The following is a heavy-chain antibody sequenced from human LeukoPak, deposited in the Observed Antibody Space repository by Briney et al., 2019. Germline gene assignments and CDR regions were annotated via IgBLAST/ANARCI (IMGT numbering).Heavy chain of an antibody. J-gene: IGHJ4*02. V-gene: IGHV4-34*01. CDR1: GGSFSGYY. CDR3: ASGYSLGY. CDR2: INHSGST. Sequence: KPSETLSLTCAVYGGSFSGYYWSWIRQPPGKWLEWIGEINHSGSTNYNPSLKSRVTISVDTSKSQFSLKLSSVTAADTAVYYCASGYSLGYWGQGTLVTVSS. D-gene: IGHD5-18*01.